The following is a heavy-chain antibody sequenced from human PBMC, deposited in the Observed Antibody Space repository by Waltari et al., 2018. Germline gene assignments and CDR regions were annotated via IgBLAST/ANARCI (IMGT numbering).Heavy chain of an antibody. Sequence: QVQLQESGPGLVKPSGTLSLTCTVSGDSISNNFFWSWVRQSPGKGREWIGQVHQSGRSNYHPSLESRVTVSMDTSKNQFSLKMTSVTAADTAIYYCASDRGRGLYLDSWGQGTLVTVSP. CDR3: ASDRGRGLYLDS. V-gene: IGHV4-4*02. CDR2: VHQSGRS. D-gene: IGHD2-15*01. CDR1: GDSISNNFF. J-gene: IGHJ4*02.